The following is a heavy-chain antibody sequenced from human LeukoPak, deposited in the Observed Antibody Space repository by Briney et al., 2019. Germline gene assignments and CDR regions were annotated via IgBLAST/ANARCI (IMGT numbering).Heavy chain of an antibody. CDR3: ARVGYCSGGSCYSSPLFGY. CDR1: GGSISSYY. V-gene: IGHV4-59*01. D-gene: IGHD2-15*01. Sequence: SGTLSLTCTVSGGSISSYYWSWIRQPPGKGLEWIGYIYYSGSTNYNPSLKSRVTISVDTSKNQFSLKLSSVTAADTAVYYCARVGYCSGGSCYSSPLFGYWGQGTLVTVSS. CDR2: IYYSGST. J-gene: IGHJ4*02.